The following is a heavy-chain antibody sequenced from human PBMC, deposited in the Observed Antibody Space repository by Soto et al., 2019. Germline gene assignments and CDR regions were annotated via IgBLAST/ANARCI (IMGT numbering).Heavy chain of an antibody. CDR2: ISGSGGST. D-gene: IGHD3-3*01. CDR1: GFTFSSYA. J-gene: IGHJ6*02. Sequence: GGSLRLSCAASGFTFSSYAMSWVRQAPGKGLEWVSAISGSGGSTYYADSVKGRFTISRDNSKNTLYLQMNSLRAEDTAVYYCAKDFDVLRFLECLSDSPDYYSGMDVWGQGTTVNVSS. CDR3: AKDFDVLRFLECLSDSPDYYSGMDV. V-gene: IGHV3-23*01.